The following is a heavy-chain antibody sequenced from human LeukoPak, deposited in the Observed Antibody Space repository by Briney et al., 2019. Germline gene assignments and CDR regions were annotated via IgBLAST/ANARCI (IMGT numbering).Heavy chain of an antibody. CDR3: ARDLYGDYELDY. D-gene: IGHD4-17*01. CDR1: GGSISSSSYY. J-gene: IGHJ4*02. CDR2: IYYSGST. Sequence: SETLSLTCTVSGGSISSSSYYWGWIRQPPGKGLEWIGSIYYSGSTYYNPSLKSRVTISVDTSKNQFSLKLSSVTAADTAVYYCARDLYGDYELDYWGQGTLVTVSS. V-gene: IGHV4-39*07.